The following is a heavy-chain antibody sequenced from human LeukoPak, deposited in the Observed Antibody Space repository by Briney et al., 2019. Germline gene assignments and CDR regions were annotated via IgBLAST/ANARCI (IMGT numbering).Heavy chain of an antibody. V-gene: IGHV4-61*02. CDR2: IYTSGST. Sequence: SQTLSLTCTVSGGSISSGSYYWSWIRQPAGKGLEWIGRIYTSGSTNYNPSLKSRVTISVDTSKNQFSLKLSSVTAADAAVYYCARAERMGPARGEYFDYWGQGTLVTVSS. J-gene: IGHJ4*02. CDR1: GGSISSGSYY. CDR3: ARAERMGPARGEYFDY. D-gene: IGHD3-16*01.